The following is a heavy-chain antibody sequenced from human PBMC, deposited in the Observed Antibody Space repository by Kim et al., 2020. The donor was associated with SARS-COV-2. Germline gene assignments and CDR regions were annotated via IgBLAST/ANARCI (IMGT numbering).Heavy chain of an antibody. D-gene: IGHD3-22*01. J-gene: IGHJ5*02. V-gene: IGHV4-59*09. Sequence: PSLKSRVTISVDTSKTQFSLKLSSVTAADTAVYYCARGRGYYDSSGYYAPWGQGTLVTVSS. CDR3: ARGRGYYDSSGYYAP.